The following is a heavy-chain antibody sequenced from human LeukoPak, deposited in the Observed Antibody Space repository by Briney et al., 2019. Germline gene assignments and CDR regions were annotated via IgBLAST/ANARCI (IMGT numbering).Heavy chain of an antibody. J-gene: IGHJ6*02. CDR1: GFTVSSNY. D-gene: IGHD6-13*01. CDR3: AKDKSPRAVAAAGTSYYYYGLDV. V-gene: IGHV3-53*01. Sequence: GGSLRLSCAASGFTVSSNYMSWVRQAPGKGLEWVSVIYSGGSTYYADSVKGRFTISRDNSKNTLYLQMNSLRAEDTAVYYCAKDKSPRAVAAAGTSYYYYGLDVWGQGTTVTVSS. CDR2: IYSGGST.